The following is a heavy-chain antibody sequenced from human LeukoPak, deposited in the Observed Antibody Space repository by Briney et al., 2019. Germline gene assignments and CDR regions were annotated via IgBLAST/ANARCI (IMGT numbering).Heavy chain of an antibody. D-gene: IGHD6-13*01. V-gene: IGHV3-48*03. CDR2: ISSGGRTR. Sequence: GGSLRLSCAASGCTFSRYEMNWVRQAPGKGREGVAYISSGGRTRYYADSVKGRFTISRDKAKNTLYLQMNSLRGAATAVYYCARRYSRRCAFDYWGQGKLVTVSS. CDR3: ARRYSRRCAFDY. CDR1: GCTFSRYE. J-gene: IGHJ4*02.